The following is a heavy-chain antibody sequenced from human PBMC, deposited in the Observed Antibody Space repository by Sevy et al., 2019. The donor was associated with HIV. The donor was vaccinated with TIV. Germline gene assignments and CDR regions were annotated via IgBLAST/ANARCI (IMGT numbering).Heavy chain of an antibody. Sequence: SETLSLTCTVSGDSISRNYWSWIRQTPGMGLEWIGFIYNSGSTKYNPSLKSRVSISEDRSKNEFSLRLSSVSIADTAVYYCVRSLGSSAAGYRMDVWGQGTTVTVSS. V-gene: IGHV4-59*01. CDR1: GDSISRNY. CDR2: IYNSGST. D-gene: IGHD6-6*01. J-gene: IGHJ6*02. CDR3: VRSLGSSAAGYRMDV.